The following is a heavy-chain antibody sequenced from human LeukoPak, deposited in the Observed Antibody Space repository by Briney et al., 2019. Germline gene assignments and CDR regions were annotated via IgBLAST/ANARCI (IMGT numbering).Heavy chain of an antibody. CDR1: GFTFSSYA. CDR2: ISSNGGGT. CDR3: AKHYGSGTYYNYLDY. V-gene: IGHV3-23*01. Sequence: GGSLRLSCAASGFTFSSYAMSWVRRAPGKGLEWVSAISSNGGGTFYADSVKGQFTISRDDSQNTLYLHTNSLRAEDTAIYYCAKHYGSGTYYNYLDYWGQGTLVTVSS. D-gene: IGHD3-10*01. J-gene: IGHJ4*02.